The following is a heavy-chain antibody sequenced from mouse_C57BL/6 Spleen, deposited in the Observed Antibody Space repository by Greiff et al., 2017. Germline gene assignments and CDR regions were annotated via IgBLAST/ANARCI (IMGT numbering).Heavy chain of an antibody. CDR3: ARSPVTGTRQGVFAY. D-gene: IGHD4-1*01. J-gene: IGHJ3*01. CDR1: GYTFPSYW. CDR2: IDPSDSYT. Sequence: VQLQQPGAELVMPGASVKLSCKASGYTFPSYWMHWVKQRPGQGLAWIGEIDPSDSYTNYNQKFKGKSTLTVDKSSSTAYMQLSSLTSEDSAVYYCARSPVTGTRQGVFAYWGQGTLVTVSA. V-gene: IGHV1-69*01.